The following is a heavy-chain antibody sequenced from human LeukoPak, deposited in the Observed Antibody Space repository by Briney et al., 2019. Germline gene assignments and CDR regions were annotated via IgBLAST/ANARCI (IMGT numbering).Heavy chain of an antibody. CDR3: ARLAAAGNNWFDP. Sequence: SETLSLTCTVSGGSISSSSYYWGWIPQPPGKGLEWIGSIYYSGSTYYNPSLKSRVTISVDTSKNQFSLKLSSVTAADTAVYYCARLAAAGNNWFDPWGQGTLVTVSS. D-gene: IGHD6-13*01. V-gene: IGHV4-39*07. J-gene: IGHJ5*02. CDR2: IYYSGST. CDR1: GGSISSSSYY.